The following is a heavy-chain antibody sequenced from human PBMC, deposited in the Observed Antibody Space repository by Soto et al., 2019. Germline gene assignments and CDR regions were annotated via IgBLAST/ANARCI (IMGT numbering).Heavy chain of an antibody. CDR3: ARGRGDGTNGVCFTDYYYGMDV. Sequence: EVQLVESGGGLVQPGGSLRLSCAASGFTFSSYDMHWVRQATGKGLEWVSAIGTAGDPYYPGSVKGRFTISRENAKNSLYLQMNSLRAGDTAVYYCARGRGDGTNGVCFTDYYYGMDVCGQGTKVTVSS. J-gene: IGHJ6*02. D-gene: IGHD2-8*01. V-gene: IGHV3-13*05. CDR1: GFTFSSYD. CDR2: IGTAGDP.